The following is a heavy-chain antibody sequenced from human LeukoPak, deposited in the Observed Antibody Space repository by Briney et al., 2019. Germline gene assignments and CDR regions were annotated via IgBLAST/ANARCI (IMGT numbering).Heavy chain of an antibody. V-gene: IGHV4-39*01. D-gene: IGHD3-3*01. Sequence: SETLSLTCTVSGGSISSSSYYWGWIRQPPGKGLEWIGSIYYSGSTYYNPSLKSRVTISVDTSKNQFSLKLSSVTAADTAVYYCGRAGNTIFGVVISYFDYWGQGTLVTVSS. CDR2: IYYSGST. CDR1: GGSISSSSYY. J-gene: IGHJ4*02. CDR3: GRAGNTIFGVVISYFDY.